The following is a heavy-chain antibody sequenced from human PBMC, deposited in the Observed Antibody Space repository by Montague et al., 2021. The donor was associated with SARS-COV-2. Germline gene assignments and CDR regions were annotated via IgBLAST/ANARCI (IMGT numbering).Heavy chain of an antibody. D-gene: IGHD3-22*01. V-gene: IGHV4-39*01. CDR2: SGST. Sequence: SGSTYYNTSLKSRVTISVDTSKNQFSLRLSSVTAADTAVYYCARLPYFYDSTHAFDILGKVTMVTVSS. J-gene: IGHJ3*02. CDR3: ARLPYFYDSTHAFDI.